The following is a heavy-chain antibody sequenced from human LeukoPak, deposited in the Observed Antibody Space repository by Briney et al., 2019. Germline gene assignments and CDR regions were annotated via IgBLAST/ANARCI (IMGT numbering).Heavy chain of an antibody. J-gene: IGHJ5*02. D-gene: IGHD5-12*01. CDR2: IRSSSET. Sequence: GGSLRLSCAASGFIFSQYSMNWVRQAPGKGLEWVSHIRSSSETFYADSVKGRFTISRDNARNSLYPQMNNLRGEDTAIYYCARDAGNSGYGCDLWGQGTLVTVSS. CDR3: ARDAGNSGYGCDL. CDR1: GFIFSQYS. V-gene: IGHV3-48*01.